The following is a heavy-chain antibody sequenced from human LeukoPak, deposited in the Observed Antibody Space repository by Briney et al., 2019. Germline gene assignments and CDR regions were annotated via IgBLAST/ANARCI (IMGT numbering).Heavy chain of an antibody. CDR1: GFTFDDYG. CDR2: INWDGGST. J-gene: IGHJ4*02. CDR3: AKGVVVAPDVTPFDY. D-gene: IGHD2-2*01. Sequence: GGSLRLSCAASGFTFDDYGMSWVRQAPGKGLEWVSGINWDGGSTGYADSVKGRFTISRDNAKNSLYLQMNSLRAEDTAVYYCAKGVVVAPDVTPFDYWGQGTLVTVSS. V-gene: IGHV3-20*04.